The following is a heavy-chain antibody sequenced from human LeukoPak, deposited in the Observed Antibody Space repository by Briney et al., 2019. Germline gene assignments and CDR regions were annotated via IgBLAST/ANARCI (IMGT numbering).Heavy chain of an antibody. J-gene: IGHJ6*03. CDR3: ARSDSYYGSGSYHSNYYYYYMDV. CDR2: IIPIFGTA. Sequence: ASVKVSCKASGGTFSSYAISWVRQAPGQGLEWMGGIIPIFGTANYAQKFQGRVTITTDESTSTAYMELSSLRSEDTAVYYCARSDSYYGSGSYHSNYYYYYMDVWGEGTTVTVSS. D-gene: IGHD3-10*01. V-gene: IGHV1-69*05. CDR1: GGTFSSYA.